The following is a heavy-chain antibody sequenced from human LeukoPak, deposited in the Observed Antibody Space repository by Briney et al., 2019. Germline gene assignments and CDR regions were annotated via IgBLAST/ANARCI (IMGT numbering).Heavy chain of an antibody. CDR1: GGSISSGDYY. CDR2: IYYSGST. Sequence: PSETLSLTCTVSGGSISSGDYYWSWIRQPPGKGLEWIGYIYYSGSTYYNPSLKSRVTISVDTSKNQFSLKLSSVTAADTAVYYCARATTTYYFDSWGQGILVTVSS. D-gene: IGHD4-11*01. CDR3: ARATTTYYFDS. V-gene: IGHV4-30-4*01. J-gene: IGHJ4*02.